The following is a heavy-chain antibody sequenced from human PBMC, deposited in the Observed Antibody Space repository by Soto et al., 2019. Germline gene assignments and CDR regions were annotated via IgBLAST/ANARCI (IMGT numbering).Heavy chain of an antibody. Sequence: QVQLAESGGGLVKSGGSLTLSCSTSGFFFTDYFMSWIRQAPGKGLERVSYISPSGDVTHYADSVKGRFTISRDNTKNSLFLQMSSLRDDDTAVYYCARQLERRVGAASHWGQGTRVSVSS. D-gene: IGHD1-26*01. J-gene: IGHJ4*02. CDR1: GFFFTDYF. V-gene: IGHV3-11*01. CDR2: ISPSGDVT. CDR3: ARQLERRVGAASH.